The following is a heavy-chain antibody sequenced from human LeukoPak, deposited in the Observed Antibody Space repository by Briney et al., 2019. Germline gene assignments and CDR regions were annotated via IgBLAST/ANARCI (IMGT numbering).Heavy chain of an antibody. J-gene: IGHJ4*02. CDR3: ARVGTMIAEYYFDY. CDR2: INPSGGST. Sequence: ASVKVSCKASGYTFTSYYMHWVRQAPGQGLEWMGIINPSGGSTSYAQKFQGRVTMTRDTSISTAYMELSRLRSDDTAVYYCARVGTMIAEYYFDYWGQGTLVTVSS. CDR1: GYTFTSYY. V-gene: IGHV1-46*01. D-gene: IGHD3-22*01.